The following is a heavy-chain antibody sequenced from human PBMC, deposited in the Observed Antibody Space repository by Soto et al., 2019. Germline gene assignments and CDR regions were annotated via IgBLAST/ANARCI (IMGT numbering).Heavy chain of an antibody. CDR3: ARYLRPKNCFDP. CDR2: TYYRSKWYN. CDR1: GDSVSSNSAA. V-gene: IGHV6-1*01. D-gene: IGHD4-17*01. Sequence: PSPTLSLTCAISGDSVSSNSAAWTWIRQSPSRGLEWLGRTYYRSKWYNDYAVSVKSRITINPDTSKNQFSLQLNSVTPEDTAVYYCARYLRPKNCFDPWCQGTLVTVSS. J-gene: IGHJ5*02.